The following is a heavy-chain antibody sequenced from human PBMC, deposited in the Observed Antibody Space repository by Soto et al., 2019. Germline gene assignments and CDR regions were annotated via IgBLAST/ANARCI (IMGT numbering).Heavy chain of an antibody. D-gene: IGHD3-22*01. CDR1: GGSISSGGYY. CDR3: ARGGYYYDSSGYYTSNRDWFDA. J-gene: IGHJ5*02. CDR2: IYYSGST. V-gene: IGHV4-31*03. Sequence: TLSLTCTVSGGSISSGGYYWSWIRHHPGKGLEWIGYIYYSGSTYYNPSLKSRVTISVDTSKNQFSLKLSSVTAADTAVYYCARGGYYYDSSGYYTSNRDWFDAWREGTPVTVSS.